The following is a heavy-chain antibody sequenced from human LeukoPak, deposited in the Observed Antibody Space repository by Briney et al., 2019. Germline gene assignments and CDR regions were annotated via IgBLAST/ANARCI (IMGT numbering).Heavy chain of an antibody. J-gene: IGHJ4*02. V-gene: IGHV3-11*04. Sequence: GGSLRLSCAASGFTFSDYYMSWIRQAPGEGVEWVSYISSSGSTIYYADSVKGRFTISRDNAKNSLYLQMNSLRAEDTAVYYCARDPGITMERSDYWGQGTLVTVSS. CDR1: GFTFSDYY. CDR3: ARDPGITMERSDY. D-gene: IGHD1-1*01. CDR2: ISSSGSTI.